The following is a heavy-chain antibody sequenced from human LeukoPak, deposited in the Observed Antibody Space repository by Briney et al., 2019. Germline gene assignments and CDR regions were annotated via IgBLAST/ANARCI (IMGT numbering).Heavy chain of an antibody. D-gene: IGHD3-22*01. CDR2: IWYDGSNK. V-gene: IGHV3-33*01. Sequence: QPGGSLRLSWAASGFIFNIFGMYWVRQAPGKGLEWVAFIWYDGSNKYYADSVRGRFTISRDNSKETMYLQMTSLRAEDTAVYYCARDHRGGYYDSRGFFGGLDYWGQGTLVTVSS. CDR1: GFIFNIFG. J-gene: IGHJ4*02. CDR3: ARDHRGGYYDSRGFFGGLDY.